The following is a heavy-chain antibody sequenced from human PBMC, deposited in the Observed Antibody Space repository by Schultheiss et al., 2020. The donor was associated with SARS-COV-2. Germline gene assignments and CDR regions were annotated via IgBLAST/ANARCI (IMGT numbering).Heavy chain of an antibody. V-gene: IGHV4-34*01. D-gene: IGHD6-19*01. CDR3: ARDRGVVAVAGPFDY. J-gene: IGHJ4*02. CDR1: GGSFSGYY. Sequence: SQTLSLTCAVYGGSFSGYYWSWIRQPPGKGLEWIGEINHSGSTNYNPSLKSRVTISVDTSKNQFSLKLSSVTAADTAVYYCARDRGVVAVAGPFDYWGQGTLVTVSS. CDR2: INHSGST.